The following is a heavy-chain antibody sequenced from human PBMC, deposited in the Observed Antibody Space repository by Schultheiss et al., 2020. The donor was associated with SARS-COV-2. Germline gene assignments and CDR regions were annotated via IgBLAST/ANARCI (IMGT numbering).Heavy chain of an antibody. V-gene: IGHV3-23*01. CDR1: GFTFSSYA. J-gene: IGHJ4*02. CDR2: ISGSGGST. CDR3: ARGTYYYDSSGYFSY. D-gene: IGHD3-22*01. Sequence: GGSLRLSCAASGFTFSSYAMSWVRQAPGKGLEWVSAISGSGGSTYYADSVKGRFTISRDNSKNTLYLQMNSLRAEDTAVYYCARGTYYYDSSGYFSYWGQGTLVTVSS.